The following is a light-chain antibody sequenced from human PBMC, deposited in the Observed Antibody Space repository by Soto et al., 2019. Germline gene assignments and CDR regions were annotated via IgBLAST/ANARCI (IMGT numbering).Light chain of an antibody. CDR1: QRINKW. CDR2: DAS. Sequence: DIQMTQSPSTLSASVGDRVTITCRASQRINKWLAWHQQKPGKAPKLLIVDASSLASGVPSRFSGSGSGKEFTLTISSLQADDFATYYCQQYNSYSLWTFGQGTKVEIK. V-gene: IGKV1-5*01. CDR3: QQYNSYSLWT. J-gene: IGKJ1*01.